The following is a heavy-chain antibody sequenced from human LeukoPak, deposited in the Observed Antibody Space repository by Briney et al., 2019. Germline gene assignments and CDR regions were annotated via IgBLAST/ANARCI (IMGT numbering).Heavy chain of an antibody. CDR3: ARDHITMIRGVSYYFYGMYV. J-gene: IGHJ6*02. CDR1: GFPISTNY. Sequence: GGSLRLSCAASGFPISTNYMSWVRQAPGKGPEWVSIIYSGGNTFYADSVKGRFTISRDSSKNTLFLQMISLRAEDTAVYYCARDHITMIRGVSYYFYGMYVWGQGTTVTVSS. V-gene: IGHV3-53*01. D-gene: IGHD3-10*01. CDR2: IYSGGNT.